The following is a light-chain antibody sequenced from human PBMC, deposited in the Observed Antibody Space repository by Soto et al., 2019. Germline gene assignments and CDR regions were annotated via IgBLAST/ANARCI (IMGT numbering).Light chain of an antibody. CDR1: QGISSY. CDR3: QQLNSYPEWT. Sequence: DIQLTQSPSFLSASVGDRVTITCRASQGISSYLAWYQQKPGKAPKLLIYAASTLQSGVPSRFSGSGSGTDFTPTISSLQPEDFATYYCQQLNSYPEWTFGQGTKVEIK. J-gene: IGKJ1*01. CDR2: AAS. V-gene: IGKV1-9*01.